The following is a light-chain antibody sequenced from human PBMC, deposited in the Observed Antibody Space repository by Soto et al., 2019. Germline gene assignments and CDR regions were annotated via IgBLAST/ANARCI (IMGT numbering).Light chain of an antibody. Sequence: QSALTQPASVSGSPGQSITISCTGTSSDIGAYDYVSWYQQYPGRVPKLLIHEVTNRPSGVSDRFSGSKSGNTASLTISGLQTEDEADYYCSSHAGSSAFYVFGTWTKVTVL. V-gene: IGLV2-14*01. J-gene: IGLJ1*01. CDR2: EVT. CDR1: SSDIGAYDY. CDR3: SSHAGSSAFYV.